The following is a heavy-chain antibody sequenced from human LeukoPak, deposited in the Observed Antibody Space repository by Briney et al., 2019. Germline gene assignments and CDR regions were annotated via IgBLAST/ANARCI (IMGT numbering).Heavy chain of an antibody. D-gene: IGHD6-19*01. CDR3: AREGWGTYSSGPYYFDY. V-gene: IGHV1-18*01. J-gene: IGHJ4*02. CDR2: ISAYNGNT. Sequence: ASVKVSCKASGYTFTSYGISWVRQAPGQGLEWMGWISAYNGNTNYAQKLQGRVTVTTDTSTSTAYMELRSLRSDDTAVYYCAREGWGTYSSGPYYFDYWGQGTLVTVSS. CDR1: GYTFTSYG.